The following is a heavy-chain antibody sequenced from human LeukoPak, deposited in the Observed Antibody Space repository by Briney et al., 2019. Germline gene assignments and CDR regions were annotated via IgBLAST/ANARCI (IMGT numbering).Heavy chain of an antibody. CDR3: ARDPSGYCGGDCYADW. CDR1: GFTFSSYG. Sequence: PGRSLRLSCAASGFTFSSYGMHWVRQAPGKGLEWVAVIWYAGSNKYYADSVKCRFTISRDNSKNTLYLQMNSLRAEDTAVYYCARDPSGYCGGDCYADWWGQGTLVTVSS. J-gene: IGHJ4*02. V-gene: IGHV3-33*01. CDR2: IWYAGSNK. D-gene: IGHD2-21*02.